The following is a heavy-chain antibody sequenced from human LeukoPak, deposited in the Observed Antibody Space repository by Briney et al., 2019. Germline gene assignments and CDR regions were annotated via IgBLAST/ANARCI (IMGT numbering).Heavy chain of an antibody. CDR3: ATEGYYDSSGYYTDY. Sequence: GASVKVSCKASGGTFSSYAISWVRQAPGQGLEWMGGIIHIFGTANYAQKFQGRVTITADESTSTAYMELSSLRSEDTAVYYCATEGYYDSSGYYTDYGGQGTLVTVSS. D-gene: IGHD3-22*01. J-gene: IGHJ4*02. V-gene: IGHV1-69*13. CDR2: IIHIFGTA. CDR1: GGTFSSYA.